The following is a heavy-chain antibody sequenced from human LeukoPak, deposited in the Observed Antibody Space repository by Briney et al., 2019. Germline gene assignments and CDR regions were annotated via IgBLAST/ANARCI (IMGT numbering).Heavy chain of an antibody. CDR2: ISSSSSYI. D-gene: IGHD1-26*01. CDR1: GFTFFSYT. J-gene: IGHJ4*02. V-gene: IGHV3-21*01. Sequence: GGSLRLSCAASGFTFFSYTMNWVRQAPGKGLEWVSSISSSSSYIYYADSVKGRFTISRDNAKNSLYLQMNSLRAEDTAVYYCARVRGGSTYFDYWGQGTLVTVSS. CDR3: ARVRGGSTYFDY.